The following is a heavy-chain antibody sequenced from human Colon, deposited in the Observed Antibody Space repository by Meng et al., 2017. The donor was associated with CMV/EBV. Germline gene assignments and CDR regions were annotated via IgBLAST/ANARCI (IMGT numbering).Heavy chain of an antibody. J-gene: IGHJ5*02. CDR1: GFTFSSYA. CDR2: IYSGGSST. CDR3: ARAHLIQWELFWFDP. D-gene: IGHD1-26*01. V-gene: IGHV3-23*03. Sequence: GGSLRLSCAASGFTFSSYAMSWVRQAPGKGLEWVSVIYSGGSSTYYADSVKGRFTISRDNSKNTLYLQMNSLRAEDTAVYYCARAHLIQWELFWFDPWGQGTLVTVSS.